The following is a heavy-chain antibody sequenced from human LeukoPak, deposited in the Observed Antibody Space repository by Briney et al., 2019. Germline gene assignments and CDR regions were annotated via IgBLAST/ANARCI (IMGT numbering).Heavy chain of an antibody. CDR2: INPNSGGT. CDR1: GYTFTGYY. Sequence: ASVKVSCKASGYTFTGYYMHWVRQAPGQGREWMGWINPNSGGTNYAQKFQGRVTMTRDTSISTAYMELSRLRSDDTAVYYCARRAYCGGDCFALYYYYYMDVWGKGTTVTVSS. V-gene: IGHV1-2*02. D-gene: IGHD2-21*02. CDR3: ARRAYCGGDCFALYYYYYMDV. J-gene: IGHJ6*03.